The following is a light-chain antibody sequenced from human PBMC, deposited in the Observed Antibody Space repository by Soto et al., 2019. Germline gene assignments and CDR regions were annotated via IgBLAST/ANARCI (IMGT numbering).Light chain of an antibody. CDR1: QDISNY. V-gene: IGKV1-33*01. J-gene: IGKJ1*01. CDR3: QQYGSLPQT. Sequence: DIQLTPSPSSLSASVGGRVTITCQASQDISNYLNWYQQKPGKAPKLLIYDASNLETGVPARFSGSGSGTDFTFTISSLEPEDIATYYCQQYGSLPQTFGRGTKVDIK. CDR2: DAS.